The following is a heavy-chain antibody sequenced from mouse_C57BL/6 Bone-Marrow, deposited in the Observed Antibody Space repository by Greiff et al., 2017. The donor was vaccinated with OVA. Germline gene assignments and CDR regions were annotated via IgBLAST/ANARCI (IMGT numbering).Heavy chain of an antibody. V-gene: IGHV1-85*01. J-gene: IGHJ3*01. CDR1: GYTFKSYD. CDR2: IYPRDGSN. CDR3: SRHGPFYYYYFAY. Sequence: QVQLKESGPELVKPGASVKLSCKASGYTFKSYDINWVKQRPGQGLEWIGWIYPRDGSNKYNEKFKGKATLTVDTSSSTAYMELHSLTSEDSAVYFCSRHGPFYYYYFAYWGQGTLVTVSA. D-gene: IGHD2-4*01.